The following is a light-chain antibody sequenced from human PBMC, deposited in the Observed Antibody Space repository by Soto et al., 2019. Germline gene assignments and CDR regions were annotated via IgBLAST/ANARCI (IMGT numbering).Light chain of an antibody. CDR2: AAS. J-gene: IGKJ5*01. CDR1: QGISNY. Sequence: DIQMTQSPASLSSSVGGRVSITCRASQGISNYLAWYQQIPGKVPKLLIYAASTLQSGVPSRFSGSGSGTDFTLTISSLQPEDVATYYCQKYNSAPIPVGQGTRLEI. CDR3: QKYNSAPIP. V-gene: IGKV1-27*01.